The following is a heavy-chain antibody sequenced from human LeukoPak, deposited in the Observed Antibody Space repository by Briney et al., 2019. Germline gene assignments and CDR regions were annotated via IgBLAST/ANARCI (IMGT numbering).Heavy chain of an antibody. D-gene: IGHD3-10*01. CDR1: GFTFSSYA. J-gene: IGHJ4*02. V-gene: IGHV3-23*01. Sequence: QTGGSLRLSCAASGFTFSSYAMSWVRQAPGKGLEWVSAISGSGGSTYYADSVKGRFTISRDNSKNTLYLQMNSLRAEDTAVYYCARSYSGSGSYYPIFYWGQGTLVTVSS. CDR3: ARSYSGSGSYYPIFY. CDR2: ISGSGGST.